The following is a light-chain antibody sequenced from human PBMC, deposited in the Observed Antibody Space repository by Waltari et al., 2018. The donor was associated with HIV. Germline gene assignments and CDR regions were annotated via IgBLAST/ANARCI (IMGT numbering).Light chain of an antibody. CDR1: SSNLGNNF. J-gene: IGLJ2*01. CDR2: ENN. CDR3: GTWDSSLSATPV. V-gene: IGLV1-51*01. Sequence: QSVLTQPPSVSAAPGQMVTISCSGSSSNLGNNFVSWSQQLPGTAPKLLIYENNKRPSGIPDRFSGSKSGTSATLGITGLQTGDEANYYCGTWDSSLSATPVFGGGTKLTVL.